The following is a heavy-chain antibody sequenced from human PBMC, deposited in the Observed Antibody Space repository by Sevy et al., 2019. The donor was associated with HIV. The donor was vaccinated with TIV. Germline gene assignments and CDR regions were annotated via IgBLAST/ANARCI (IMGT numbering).Heavy chain of an antibody. CDR2: LSFGCGEI. CDR3: AREGCTKPHDY. CDR1: GFTFAKYR. D-gene: IGHD2-8*01. Sequence: GGSLRLSCAASGFTFAKYRMSWVRQPPGKGLEWVSTLSFGCGEINYADSVKGRFTISRDNSKSSVYLQMNNLRPEDTAVYYCAREGCTKPHDYWGQGTLVTVSS. J-gene: IGHJ4*02. V-gene: IGHV3-23*01.